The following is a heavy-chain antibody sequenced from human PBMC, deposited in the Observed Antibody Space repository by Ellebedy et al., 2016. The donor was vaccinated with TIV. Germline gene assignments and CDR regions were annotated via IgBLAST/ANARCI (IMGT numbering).Heavy chain of an antibody. J-gene: IGHJ4*02. CDR3: ARDVRQPTAGFEY. CDR1: GYTSTRYG. Sequence: AASVKVSCKASGYTSTRYGVSWVRQAPGQGLEWMGWISAYNGNTNYAQKLQGRVTMTTDAVTSTAYIELRSLRSDDTAVYYCARDVRQPTAGFEYWGQGTLVTVSS. V-gene: IGHV1-18*04. D-gene: IGHD1-14*01. CDR2: ISAYNGNT.